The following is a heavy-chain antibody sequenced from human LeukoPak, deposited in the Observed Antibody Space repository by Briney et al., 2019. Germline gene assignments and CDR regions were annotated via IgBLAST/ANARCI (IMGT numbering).Heavy chain of an antibody. CDR1: GGSISSGGYS. CDR2: IYHSGST. CDR3: ARDHYYYYGMDV. V-gene: IGHV4-30-2*01. J-gene: IGHJ6*02. Sequence: SETLSLTCAVSGGSISSGGYSWSCIRQPPGKGLEWIGYIYHSGSTYYNPSLKSRVTISVDRSKNQFSLKLSSVTAADTAVYYCARDHYYYYGMDVWGQGTTVTVSS.